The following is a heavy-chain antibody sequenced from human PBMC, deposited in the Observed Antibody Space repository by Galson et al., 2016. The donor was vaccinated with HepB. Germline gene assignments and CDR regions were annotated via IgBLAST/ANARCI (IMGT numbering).Heavy chain of an antibody. CDR1: GATFNNYT. CDR2: IIPTLGIS. J-gene: IGHJ5*02. V-gene: IGHV1-69*02. Sequence: SVKVSCKALGATFNNYTLNWVRQAPGEGLEWMGRIIPTLGISTYAQKFQGRVTITADKSTSTAYMELSSLRSEDPAVYYCARRYYDILSGYIDPSNWFDPWGQGTRVTVSS. D-gene: IGHD3-9*01. CDR3: ARRYYDILSGYIDPSNWFDP.